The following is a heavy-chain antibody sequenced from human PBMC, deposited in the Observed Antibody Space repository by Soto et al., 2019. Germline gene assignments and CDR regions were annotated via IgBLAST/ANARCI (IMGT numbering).Heavy chain of an antibody. J-gene: IGHJ6*02. V-gene: IGHV3-74*03. CDR1: GFTFSNYW. D-gene: IGHD1-20*01. CDR2: INSDASTI. CDR3: ARDKWNYYNYYGMDV. Sequence: DVQLVESGGGLVQPGGSLRLSCAASGFTFSNYWMHWVRQAPGKGLVWVAYINSDASTIKYADSVKGRFTISRDNARNTLYLQINSLRGDDTAGYNSARDKWNYYNYYGMDVWCQGTRVTVS.